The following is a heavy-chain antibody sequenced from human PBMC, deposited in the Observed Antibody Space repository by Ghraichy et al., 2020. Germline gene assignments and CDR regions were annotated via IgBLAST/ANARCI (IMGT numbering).Heavy chain of an antibody. Sequence: SQTLSLTCTVSGGSISSSSYYWGWIRQPPGKGLEWIGSIYYSGSTYCNPSLKSRVTISVDTSKNQFSLKLSSVTAADTAVYYCARTRGYDFWSGYQGLFDYWGQGTLVTVSS. CDR3: ARTRGYDFWSGYQGLFDY. V-gene: IGHV4-39*01. D-gene: IGHD3-3*01. CDR2: IYYSGST. CDR1: GGSISSSSYY. J-gene: IGHJ4*02.